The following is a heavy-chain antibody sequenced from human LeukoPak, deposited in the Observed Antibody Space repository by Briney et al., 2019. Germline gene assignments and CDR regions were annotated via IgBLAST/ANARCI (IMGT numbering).Heavy chain of an antibody. Sequence: GGSLRLSCEASGFTFSSYSMNWVRQAPGKGLEWVSYISSSSSTIYYADSVKGRFTVSRDNAKNSLYLQMNSLRAEDTAVYYCARDRPNIVVVPAASFDLWGRGTLVTVSS. CDR1: GFTFSSYS. V-gene: IGHV3-48*04. J-gene: IGHJ2*01. CDR2: ISSSSSTI. D-gene: IGHD2-2*01. CDR3: ARDRPNIVVVPAASFDL.